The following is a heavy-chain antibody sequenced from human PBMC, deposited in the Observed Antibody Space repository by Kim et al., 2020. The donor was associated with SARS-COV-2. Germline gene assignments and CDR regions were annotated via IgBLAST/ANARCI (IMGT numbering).Heavy chain of an antibody. D-gene: IGHD2-2*01. J-gene: IGHJ6*02. Sequence: GGSLRLSCAASGFTFSSYGMHWVRQAPGKGLEWVAIISYDGNNKYYADSVKGRFTISRDNSKNTLYLQMNSLRAEDTAVYHCAKDLYCSSASCYLGYYYYSYGMDVWGQGTTVTVSS. V-gene: IGHV3-30*18. CDR2: ISYDGNNK. CDR1: GFTFSSYG. CDR3: AKDLYCSSASCYLGYYYYSYGMDV.